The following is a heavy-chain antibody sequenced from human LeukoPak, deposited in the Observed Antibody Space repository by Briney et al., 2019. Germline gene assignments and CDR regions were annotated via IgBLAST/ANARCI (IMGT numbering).Heavy chain of an antibody. V-gene: IGHV6-1*01. J-gene: IGHJ3*02. Sequence: SQTLSLTCDISGDSVSDNNISWNWIRQSPSRGLEWLGRTYYRSTWYSDYADSVQSRITIKADTSRNQVSLQLSSVTPDDTAMYYCVRDPSSKYAFDIWGQGTMVIVSS. CDR3: VRDPSSKYAFDI. CDR2: TYYRSTWYS. CDR1: GDSVSDNNIS.